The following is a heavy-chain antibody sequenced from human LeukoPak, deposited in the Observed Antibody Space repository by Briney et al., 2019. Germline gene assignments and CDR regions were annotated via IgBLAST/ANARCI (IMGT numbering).Heavy chain of an antibody. Sequence: GGSLRLSCAASGFTFSSYSMNWVRQAPGKGLEWVSSISSSSSYIYYADSVKGRFTISRDNAKNSLYLQMNSLRAEDTAVYYCAREKLHCSSTSCYANWFDPWGQGTLVTVSS. V-gene: IGHV3-21*01. CDR2: ISSSSSYI. D-gene: IGHD2-2*01. CDR1: GFTFSSYS. CDR3: AREKLHCSSTSCYANWFDP. J-gene: IGHJ5*02.